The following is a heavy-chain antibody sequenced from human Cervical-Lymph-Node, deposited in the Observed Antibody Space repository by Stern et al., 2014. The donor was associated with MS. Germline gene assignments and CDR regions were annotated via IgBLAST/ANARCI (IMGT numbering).Heavy chain of an antibody. CDR1: GG. D-gene: IGHD3-10*01. CDR3: ARGSGDNWFGP. CDR2: VIPFVGTS. Sequence: QVQLVQSGAEVKKPGSSVTVSCKSSGGISWVRQAPGQGLEWMGGVIPFVGTSKYAQKFQGRVIITADTSTNTTYLHLSRLTSADTAVYYCARGSGDNWFGPWGQGTLVTVSS. V-gene: IGHV1-69*14. J-gene: IGHJ5*02.